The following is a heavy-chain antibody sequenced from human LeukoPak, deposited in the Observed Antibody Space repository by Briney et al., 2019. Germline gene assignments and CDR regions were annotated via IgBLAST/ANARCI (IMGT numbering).Heavy chain of an antibody. J-gene: IGHJ6*03. CDR1: GYTFTSYG. V-gene: IGHV1-18*01. CDR2: ISAYNGNT. D-gene: IGHD1-14*01. CDR3: ARDQGTTNYYYYYMDV. Sequence: AXVKVSCKASGYTFTSYGISWVRQAPGQGLEWMGWISAYNGNTNYAQKLQGRVTMTTDTSTSTAYMELRSLRSDDTAVYYCARDQGTTNYYYYYMDVWGKGTTVTVSS.